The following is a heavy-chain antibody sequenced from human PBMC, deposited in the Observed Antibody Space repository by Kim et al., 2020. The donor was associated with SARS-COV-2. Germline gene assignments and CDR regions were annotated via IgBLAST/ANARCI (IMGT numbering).Heavy chain of an antibody. V-gene: IGHV1-46*01. J-gene: IGHJ4*02. Sequence: AKKYEGKVTMSRDKSTSTVYMELSSLRSDDTAVYYCARGGGEVVTAFFDYWGQGTLVTVSS. CDR3: ARGGGEVVTAFFDY. D-gene: IGHD2-21*02.